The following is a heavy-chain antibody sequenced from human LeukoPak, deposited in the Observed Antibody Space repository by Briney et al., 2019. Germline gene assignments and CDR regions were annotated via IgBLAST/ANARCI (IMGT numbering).Heavy chain of an antibody. J-gene: IGHJ4*02. V-gene: IGHV3-15*01. Sequence: PGGSLRLSCAASGFIFSNAWMTWVRQAPGKGLGWVGRIKSKTVGGTIDYAAPVKGRFTISRDDSRNTVYLEMISLKTEDTAVYYCTTVRSNPLGGIGFDYWGQGTLVTVSS. CDR2: IKSKTVGGTI. CDR3: TTVRSNPLGGIGFDY. CDR1: GFIFSNAW. D-gene: IGHD4-23*01.